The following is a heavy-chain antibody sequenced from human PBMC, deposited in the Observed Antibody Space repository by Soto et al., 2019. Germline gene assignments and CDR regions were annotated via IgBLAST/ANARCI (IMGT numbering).Heavy chain of an antibody. D-gene: IGHD6-19*01. CDR3: ARSVAVPGAHIDY. V-gene: IGHV4-59*01. Sequence: LSLTCSVSGGSISGSYWSWIRQSPGKGLEWLGYVYYTGSTNYSPSLRSRVSISVDTSKNEFSLRLSSVTAADTAVHFCARSVAVPGAHIDYWGQGTQVTVSS. CDR1: GGSISGSY. CDR2: VYYTGST. J-gene: IGHJ4*02.